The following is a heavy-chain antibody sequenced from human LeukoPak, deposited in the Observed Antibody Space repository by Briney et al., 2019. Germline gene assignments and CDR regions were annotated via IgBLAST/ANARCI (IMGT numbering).Heavy chain of an antibody. Sequence: PGGSLRLSCAASGFTVSSNYMSWVRQAPGKGLEWVSYISSSSSTIYYADSVKGRFTISRDNAKNSLYLQMNSLRAEDTAVYYCAREEPDFWSGYWGQGTLVTVSS. J-gene: IGHJ4*02. CDR2: ISSSSSTI. D-gene: IGHD3-3*01. CDR1: GFTVSSNY. V-gene: IGHV3-48*01. CDR3: AREEPDFWSGY.